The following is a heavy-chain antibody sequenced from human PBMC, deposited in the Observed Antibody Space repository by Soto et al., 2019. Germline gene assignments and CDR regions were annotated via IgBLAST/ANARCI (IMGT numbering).Heavy chain of an antibody. D-gene: IGHD6-13*01. Sequence: QVQLVQSGAEVKKPGASVKVSCKASGYTFTSYDINWVRQATGQGLEWMGWMNPNSGGTNYAQKFQGWVTMTRDTSISTAYMELSRLRSDDTAVYYCARDKSAGSLGGFDPWGQGTLVTVSS. CDR2: MNPNSGGT. CDR3: ARDKSAGSLGGFDP. CDR1: GYTFTSYD. V-gene: IGHV1-2*04. J-gene: IGHJ5*02.